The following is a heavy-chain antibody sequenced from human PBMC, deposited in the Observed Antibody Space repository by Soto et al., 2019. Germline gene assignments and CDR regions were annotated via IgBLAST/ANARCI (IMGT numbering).Heavy chain of an antibody. CDR3: ARFGDLFGEKDYYYYGMDV. Sequence: ASVKVSCKASGGTFSSYAISWVRQAPGQGLEWMGGIIPIFGTANYAQKFQGRVTITADESTSTAYMELSSLRSEDTAVYYCARFGDLFGEKDYYYYGMDVWGQGTTVTVSS. CDR1: GGTFSSYA. J-gene: IGHJ6*02. CDR2: IIPIFGTA. V-gene: IGHV1-69*13. D-gene: IGHD3-16*01.